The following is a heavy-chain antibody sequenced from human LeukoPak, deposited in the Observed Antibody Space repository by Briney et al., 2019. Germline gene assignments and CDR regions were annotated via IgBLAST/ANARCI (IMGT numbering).Heavy chain of an antibody. D-gene: IGHD3-10*01. V-gene: IGHV4-39*07. J-gene: IGHJ4*02. CDR3: ARRRVRGATDY. CDR2: IYYSGST. CDR1: GGSISSSSYY. Sequence: SETLSLTCTVSGGSISSSSYYWGWIRQPPGKGLEWIGSIYYSGSTYYNPSLQSRVTISVDTSKNQFSLTLSSVTAADTAVYYCARRRVRGATDYWGQGILVTVSS.